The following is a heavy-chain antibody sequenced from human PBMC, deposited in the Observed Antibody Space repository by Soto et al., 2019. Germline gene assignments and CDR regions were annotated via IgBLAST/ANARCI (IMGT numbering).Heavy chain of an antibody. CDR1: VGSISIGGYY. CDR2: IYYSGST. J-gene: IGHJ5*02. D-gene: IGHD6-13*01. Sequence: SETLSLTCTVSVGSISIGGYYWSWIRQHPGKGLEWIGYIYYSGSTYYNPSLKSRVTISVDTSKNQFSLKLSSVTAADTAVYYCARDRGAAAYWFDPWGQGTMVTVSS. CDR3: ARDRGAAAYWFDP. V-gene: IGHV4-31*03.